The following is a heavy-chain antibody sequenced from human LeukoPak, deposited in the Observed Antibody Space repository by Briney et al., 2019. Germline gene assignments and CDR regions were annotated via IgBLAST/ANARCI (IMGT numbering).Heavy chain of an antibody. CDR2: IYYSGST. J-gene: IGHJ3*02. CDR3: ATHRGGGSYYEGAFDI. Sequence: PSQTLSLTCTVSGGSISSGGYYWSWIRQHPGKGLEWIGYIYYSGSTYYNPSLKSRVTISVDTSKNQFSLKLSSVTAADTAVYYCATHRGGGSYYEGAFDIWGQGTMVTVSS. CDR1: GGSISSGGYY. D-gene: IGHD1-26*01. V-gene: IGHV4-31*03.